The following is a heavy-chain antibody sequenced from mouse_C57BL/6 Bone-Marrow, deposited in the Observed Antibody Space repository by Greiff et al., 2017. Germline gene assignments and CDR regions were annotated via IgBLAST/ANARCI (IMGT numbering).Heavy chain of an antibody. J-gene: IGHJ1*03. CDR3: ARWSGSGYDA. V-gene: IGHV14-2*01. CDR1: GFNIKDPY. Sequence: EVQLQQSVAELVKPGASVKLSCTASGFNIKDPYMHWVKQRTEQGLEWIGRIDPADGDTKYAPKFQGKATITADTSSNTAYLQLSSLTSEDTAGYCCARWSGSGYDAWGTGTTVTVSS. CDR2: IDPADGDT. D-gene: IGHD1-1*01.